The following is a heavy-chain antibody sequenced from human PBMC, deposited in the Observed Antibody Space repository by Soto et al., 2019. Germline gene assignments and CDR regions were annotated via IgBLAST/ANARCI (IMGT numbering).Heavy chain of an antibody. D-gene: IGHD3-3*01. J-gene: IGHJ4*02. CDR1: GFSLSTSGVG. V-gene: IGHV2-5*02. CDR2: IYWDDDK. CDR3: AHVNTYYDFWSGYFVY. Sequence: QITLKESGTTLVKPTQTLTLTCTFSGFSLSTSGVGVGWIRQPPGKALEWIALIYWDDDKRYSPSLKSMLTNIKDTSKNQVVLTMTNIDTVDTATDYCAHVNTYYDFWSGYFVYWGQGTLVTVAS.